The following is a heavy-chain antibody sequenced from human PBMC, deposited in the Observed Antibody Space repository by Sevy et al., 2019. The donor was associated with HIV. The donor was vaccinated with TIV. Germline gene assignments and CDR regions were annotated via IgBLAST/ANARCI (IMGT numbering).Heavy chain of an antibody. CDR2: LNYDGSYT. Sequence: GGSLRLSCAASGFTFSSHWMQWVRQAPGKGLVWVSRLNYDGSYTNYADSVKGRLTISRDNAKSTLYLQMNSLRAEDTALYYCARSKVGVGDAFDIWGQGTMVTVS. CDR1: GFTFSSHW. CDR3: ARSKVGVGDAFDI. V-gene: IGHV3-74*01. D-gene: IGHD3-16*01. J-gene: IGHJ3*02.